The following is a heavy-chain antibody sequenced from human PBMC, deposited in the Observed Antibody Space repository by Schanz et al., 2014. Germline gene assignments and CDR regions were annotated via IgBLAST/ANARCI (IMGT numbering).Heavy chain of an antibody. CDR2: ISRSGDNT. CDR3: PREMGSALLRYFDL. CDR1: GFTFSSYA. D-gene: IGHD1-26*01. J-gene: IGHJ2*01. V-gene: IGHV3-23*04. Sequence: VQLVESGGGVVQPGRSLRLSCAASGFTFSSYAVHWVRQAPGKGLEWVSGISRSGDNTKYADSVTGRFTISRDNSKNTLYLQMNNLRAEDTAVYYCPREMGSALLRYFDLWGRGTLVTVSS.